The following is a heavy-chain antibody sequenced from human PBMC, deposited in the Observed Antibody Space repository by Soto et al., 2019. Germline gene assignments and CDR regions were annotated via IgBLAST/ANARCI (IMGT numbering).Heavy chain of an antibody. D-gene: IGHD5-12*01. CDR3: AKMGIVATIDAFDI. J-gene: IGHJ3*02. V-gene: IGHV4-59*01. CDR2: IYYSGST. Sequence: SETLSLTCTVSGGSISSYYWSWIRQPPGKGLEWIGYIYYSGSTNYNPSLKSRVTISVDTSKNQFSLKLSSVTAADTAVYYCAKMGIVATIDAFDIWGQGTMVTVSS. CDR1: GGSISSYY.